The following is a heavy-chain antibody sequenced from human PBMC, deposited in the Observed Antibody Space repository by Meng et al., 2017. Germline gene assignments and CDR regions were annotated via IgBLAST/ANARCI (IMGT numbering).Heavy chain of an antibody. CDR1: GYTFTSYD. J-gene: IGHJ4*01. CDR2: MNPNSGNT. V-gene: IGHV1-8*03. Sequence: ASVKVSCKASGYTFTSYDINWVRQATGQGLEWMGWMNPNSGNTGYAQKFQGRVAITRNTSISTAYMELSSLRSEDTAVYYCARVYRYDSSGYYREYFDYWGHGKLVNVAS. D-gene: IGHD3-22*01. CDR3: ARVYRYDSSGYYREYFDY.